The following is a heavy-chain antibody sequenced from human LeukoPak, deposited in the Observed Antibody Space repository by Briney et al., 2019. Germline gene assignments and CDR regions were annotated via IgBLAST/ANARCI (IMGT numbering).Heavy chain of an antibody. D-gene: IGHD3-10*01. CDR2: INRNSGGT. J-gene: IGHJ5*02. Sequence: GASVKVSCKASGYTFTGYYMHWVRQAPGQGLGWMGWINRNSGGTNYAQKYQGRVTMTRDTSISKAYMELSRLRSDDTALYYCARVESYYYGSGSSPIIDPWGQGTLVTVSS. V-gene: IGHV1-2*02. CDR3: ARVESYYYGSGSSPIIDP. CDR1: GYTFTGYY.